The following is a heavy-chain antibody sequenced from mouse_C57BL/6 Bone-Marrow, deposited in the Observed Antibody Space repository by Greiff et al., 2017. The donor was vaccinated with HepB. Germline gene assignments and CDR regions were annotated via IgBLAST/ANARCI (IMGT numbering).Heavy chain of an antibody. D-gene: IGHD2-1*01. CDR1: GYTFTEYT. CDR3: ARHEDIGAYGNWYFDV. V-gene: IGHV1-62-2*01. Sequence: VHLVESGAELVKPGASVKLSCKASGYTFTEYTIHWVKQRSGQGLEWIGWFYPGSGSIKYNEKFKDKATLTADKSSSTVYMELSRLTSEDSAVYFCARHEDIGAYGNWYFDVWGTGTTVTVSS. CDR2: FYPGSGSI. J-gene: IGHJ1*03.